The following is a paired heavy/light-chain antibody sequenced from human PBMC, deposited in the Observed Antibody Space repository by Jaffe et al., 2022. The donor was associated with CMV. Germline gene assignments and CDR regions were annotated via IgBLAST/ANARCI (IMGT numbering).Light chain of an antibody. CDR1: QRISSSY. CDR2: GAS. CDR3: QQYGNSFT. Sequence: EIVLTQSPGTLSLSPGERVTLSCRASQRISSSYLAWYQQKPGQAPRLLIYGASSRATGIPDRFSGSESGTDFTLTINRLEPEDFAMYYCQQYGNSFTFGPGTKVDIK. J-gene: IGKJ3*01. V-gene: IGKV3-20*01.
Heavy chain of an antibody. CDR2: IWYDGTNE. V-gene: IGHV3-33*01. CDR3: ARDPTVELRAVFAFDI. CDR1: GFTFSNYG. D-gene: IGHD1-26*01. Sequence: QVHLVESGGGVVQPGRSLRVSCAASGFTFSNYGMHWVRQAPGKGLEWVAVIWYDGTNEYYADSVRGRFTISRDNSKNTLYLQMNSLRGEDTAIYYCARDPTVELRAVFAFDIWGQGTMVTVAS. J-gene: IGHJ3*02.